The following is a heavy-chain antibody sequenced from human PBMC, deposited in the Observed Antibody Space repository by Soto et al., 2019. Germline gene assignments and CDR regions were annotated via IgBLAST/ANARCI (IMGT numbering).Heavy chain of an antibody. CDR1: GFTFSSDW. CDR3: ARDRPGDYFFFDH. V-gene: IGHV3-74*01. J-gene: IGHJ4*02. Sequence: EVQLVESGGGLVQPGGSLRLFCAASGFTFSSDWMHWVRQAPGKGLEWVSRINTDGSDTTYADSVKGRFTISRDNAKNTLYLQMNSLRAEDTAVYHCARDRPGDYFFFDHWGQGNMVTVSS. D-gene: IGHD4-17*01. CDR2: INTDGSDT.